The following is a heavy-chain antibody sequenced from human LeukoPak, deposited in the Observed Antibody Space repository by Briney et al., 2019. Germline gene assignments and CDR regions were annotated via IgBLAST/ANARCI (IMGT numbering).Heavy chain of an antibody. CDR2: ISGSGGST. D-gene: IGHD2-2*01. Sequence: PGGSLRLSCAASGFTFSSYAMSWVRQAPGKGLEWVSAISGSGGSTYYADSVKGRFTISRDNSKNTLYLQMNSLRAEDTAVYYCAKDRPDIVVVPAADYYYYGMDVWGQGTTVTVSS. CDR3: AKDRPDIVVVPAADYYYYGMDV. J-gene: IGHJ6*02. V-gene: IGHV3-23*01. CDR1: GFTFSSYA.